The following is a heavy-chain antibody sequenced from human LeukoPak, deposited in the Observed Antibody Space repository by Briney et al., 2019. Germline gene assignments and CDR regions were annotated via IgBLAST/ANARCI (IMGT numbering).Heavy chain of an antibody. D-gene: IGHD3-10*02. CDR1: GGSVSTFY. J-gene: IGHJ4*02. CDR3: ARGQWSGSTGPFDY. Sequence: ETLSLTCTVSGGSVSTFYWSWIRQPPGKELEFIGYISYTGSTNYNPSLRSRVTISLDTSKNHFSLKLNSVTAADTAVYYCARGQWSGSTGPFDYWGQGTLVTVSS. V-gene: IGHV4-59*02. CDR2: ISYTGST.